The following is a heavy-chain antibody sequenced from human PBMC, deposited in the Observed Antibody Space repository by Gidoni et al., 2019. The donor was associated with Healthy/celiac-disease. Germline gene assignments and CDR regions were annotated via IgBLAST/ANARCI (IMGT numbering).Heavy chain of an antibody. CDR1: GGPISSGGYY. V-gene: IGHV4-31*03. D-gene: IGHD3-16*01. CDR2: IYYSGNT. Sequence: QVHLQESGPGLVKPSQTLSLTCPVSGGPISSGGYYWSWIRQHPGKGLEWIGYIYYSGNTYYNPSIKSRVTISVDTSKNQFSLKLSSVTAADTAVYYCARDRFDYGMDVWGQGTTVTVSS. CDR3: ARDRFDYGMDV. J-gene: IGHJ6*02.